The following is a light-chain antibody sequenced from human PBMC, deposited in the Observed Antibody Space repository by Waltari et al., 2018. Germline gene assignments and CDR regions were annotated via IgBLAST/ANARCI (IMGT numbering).Light chain of an antibody. V-gene: IGKV3-11*01. CDR2: DAS. Sequence: EIVLTQSPATLSLSPGERATLSCRASQSVSSYLAWYQQNPGQAPRLLIYDASNRATGIPARFSGGGSGTDLTLTISSLEPEDFAFYYCQQRSDWPLTFGGGTKVEIK. J-gene: IGKJ4*01. CDR3: QQRSDWPLT. CDR1: QSVSSY.